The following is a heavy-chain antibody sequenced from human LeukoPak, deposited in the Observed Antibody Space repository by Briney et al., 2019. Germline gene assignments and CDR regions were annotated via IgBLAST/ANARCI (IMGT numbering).Heavy chain of an antibody. V-gene: IGHV3-23*01. J-gene: IGHJ4*02. CDR3: AKHPSGYYYDLLDY. D-gene: IGHD3-22*01. CDR1: GFTFSSYS. CDR2: ISDSGGSA. Sequence: GGSLRLSCAASGFTFSSYSMNWVRQAPGKGLGWVSAISDSGGSAYYADSVKGRFTISRDNSKNTLYLQMNSLRAEDTAVYYCAKHPSGYYYDLLDYWGQGTLVTVSS.